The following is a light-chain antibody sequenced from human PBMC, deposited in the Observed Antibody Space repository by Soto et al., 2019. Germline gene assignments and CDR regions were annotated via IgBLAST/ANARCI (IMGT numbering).Light chain of an antibody. Sequence: EIVMTQSPATLSVAPGKRATLSCRASENIYNSLAWYQQTPGQPPRLLFYDASSRATSIPARFSASGSGTDFTLTISRLQSEDFALYVCQQYHNWPSTFGQETKLEIK. CDR2: DAS. CDR1: ENIYNS. J-gene: IGKJ2*01. CDR3: QQYHNWPST. V-gene: IGKV3-15*01.